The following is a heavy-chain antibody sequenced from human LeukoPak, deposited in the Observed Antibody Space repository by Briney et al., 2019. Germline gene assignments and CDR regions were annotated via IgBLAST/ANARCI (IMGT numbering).Heavy chain of an antibody. CDR1: GYSFTSYW. Sequence: GESLKISCKGSGYSFTSYWIGWVRQMPGKGREWMGIIYPGDSDTRYSPSFQGQVTISADKSISTAYLQWCSLKASDTPMYYCARLAWAYSCGWYLDYWGQGTLVTVSS. CDR2: IYPGDSDT. J-gene: IGHJ4*02. V-gene: IGHV5-51*01. CDR3: ARLAWAYSCGWYLDY. D-gene: IGHD6-19*01.